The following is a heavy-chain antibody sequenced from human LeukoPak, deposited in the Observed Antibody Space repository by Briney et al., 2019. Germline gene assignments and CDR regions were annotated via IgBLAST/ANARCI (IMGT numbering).Heavy chain of an antibody. CDR3: AKDLGYYYDSSGYYPVNDY. Sequence: GGTLRLSCAASGFTFSSYAMSWVRQAPGKGLEWVSAISGSGGSTYYADSVKGRFTISRDNSKNTLYLQMNSLRAEDTAVYYCAKDLGYYYDSSGYYPVNDYWGQGTLVTVSS. J-gene: IGHJ4*02. CDR2: ISGSGGST. D-gene: IGHD3-22*01. CDR1: GFTFSSYA. V-gene: IGHV3-23*01.